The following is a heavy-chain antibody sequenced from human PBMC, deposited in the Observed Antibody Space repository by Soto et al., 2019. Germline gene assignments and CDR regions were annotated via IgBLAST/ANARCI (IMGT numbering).Heavy chain of an antibody. CDR1: GGSISSSSYY. D-gene: IGHD5-18*01. J-gene: IGHJ6*03. Sequence: SETLSLTCTVSGGSISSSSYYWGWIRQPPGKGLEWIGSIYYSGSTYYNPSLKSRVTISVDTSKNQFSLKLSSVTAADTAVYYCAGHGVAAMASGVYYYYYMDVWGKGTTVTVSS. CDR3: AGHGVAAMASGVYYYYYMDV. CDR2: IYYSGST. V-gene: IGHV4-39*01.